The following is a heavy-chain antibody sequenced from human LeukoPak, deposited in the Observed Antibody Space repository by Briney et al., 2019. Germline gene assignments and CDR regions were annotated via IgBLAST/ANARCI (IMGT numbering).Heavy chain of an antibody. CDR3: AKSHHYDSSGYLLGY. Sequence: PGGSLRLSCAASGFTFSSYGMHWVRQAPGKGLEWVAVISYDGSNKYYADSVKGRFTISRDNSKNTLYLQMNSLRAGDTAVYYCAKSHHYDSSGYLLGYWGQGTLVTVSS. J-gene: IGHJ4*02. D-gene: IGHD3-22*01. CDR1: GFTFSSYG. CDR2: ISYDGSNK. V-gene: IGHV3-30*18.